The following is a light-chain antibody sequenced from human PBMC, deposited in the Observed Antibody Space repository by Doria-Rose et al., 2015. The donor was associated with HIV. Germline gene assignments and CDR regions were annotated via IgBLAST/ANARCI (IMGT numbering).Light chain of an antibody. CDR1: QSFSSTY. V-gene: IGKV3-20*01. CDR3: HQYGTSWT. J-gene: IGKJ1*01. CDR2: DGS. Sequence: EIVLTQSPGTLSLSPRERATLSCRSRQSFSSTYLAWYQQKPGQAPSLLIYDGSTRATGIPDRFSASGSGTDFTLTINRLEPEDFALYYCHQYGTSWTFGQGTKVEI.